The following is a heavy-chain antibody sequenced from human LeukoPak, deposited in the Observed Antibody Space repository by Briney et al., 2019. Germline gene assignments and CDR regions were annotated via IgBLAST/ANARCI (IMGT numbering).Heavy chain of an antibody. CDR1: GGSISSSSYY. J-gene: IGHJ3*02. CDR3: ARLSIVVVPAAPGGDAFDI. Sequence: NPSETLSLTCTVSGGSISSSSYYWGWIRQPPGKGLEWIGSIYYSGSTYYNPSLKSRVTISVDTSKNQFSLKLSSVTAADTAVYYCARLSIVVVPAAPGGDAFDIWGQGTMVTVSS. V-gene: IGHV4-39*01. CDR2: IYYSGST. D-gene: IGHD2-2*01.